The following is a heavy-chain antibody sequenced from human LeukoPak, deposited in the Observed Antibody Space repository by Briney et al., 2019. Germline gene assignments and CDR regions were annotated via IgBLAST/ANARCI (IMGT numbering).Heavy chain of an antibody. D-gene: IGHD3-10*01. CDR2: ISYDGGNK. CDR1: GFTFSSYS. CDR3: AKDRGNTMVLAY. J-gene: IGHJ4*02. Sequence: GGSLRLSCAASGFTFSSYSMHWVRQAPGKGLEWVVVISYDGGNKYYADSVKGRFTISRDNSKNTLYLQMNSLRAEDTAVYYCAKDRGNTMVLAYWGQGTLVTVSS. V-gene: IGHV3-30*18.